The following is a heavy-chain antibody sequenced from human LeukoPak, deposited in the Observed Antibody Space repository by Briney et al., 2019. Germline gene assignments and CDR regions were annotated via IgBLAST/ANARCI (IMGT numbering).Heavy chain of an antibody. CDR1: GYTFTGYY. D-gene: IGHD3-22*01. CDR2: INPNSGGT. J-gene: IGHJ4*02. CDR3: ARDASIYDSSGYYYLW. V-gene: IGHV1-2*06. Sequence: ASVKVSCKASGYTFTGYYMHWVRQAPGQGLEWMGRINPNSGGTNYAQKFQGRVTMTRDTSISTAYMELSSLRSEDTAVYYCARDASIYDSSGYYYLWWGQGTLVTVSS.